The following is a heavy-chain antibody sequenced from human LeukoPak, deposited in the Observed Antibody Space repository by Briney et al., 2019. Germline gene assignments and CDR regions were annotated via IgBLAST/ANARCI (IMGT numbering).Heavy chain of an antibody. CDR3: ARGSPVVSGFDC. J-gene: IGHJ4*02. Sequence: GGSLRLSCAASGFTFSSYSMNWVRQAPGKGLQWVSSISSSSSSYIYYADSVRGRFTISRDDAKNSLYLQMHSLRAEDTAVYYCARGSPVVSGFDCWGQGTLVTVSS. CDR2: ISSSSSSYI. CDR1: GFTFSSYS. D-gene: IGHD2-8*02. V-gene: IGHV3-21*01.